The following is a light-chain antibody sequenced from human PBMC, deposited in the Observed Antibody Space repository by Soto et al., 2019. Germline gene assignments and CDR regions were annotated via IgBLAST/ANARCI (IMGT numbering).Light chain of an antibody. CDR2: EDD. CDR1: SSHIGKNY. V-gene: IGLV1-51*01. J-gene: IGLJ1*01. Sequence: QSVLTQPPSVSAAPRQKVTISCSGGSSHIGKNYVSWYQQLPGTAPKLLIYEDDKRPSGTPDRFSGSKSGTSATLDITGLQTGDEADYYCGTWDDSLSADVFGTGTKVTVL. CDR3: GTWDDSLSADV.